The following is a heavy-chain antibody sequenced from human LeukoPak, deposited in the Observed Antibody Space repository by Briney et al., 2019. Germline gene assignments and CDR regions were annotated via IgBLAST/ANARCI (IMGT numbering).Heavy chain of an antibody. CDR3: ARLPAYCTGGICYYFHY. CDR1: GGSISTYY. Sequence: PSETLSLTCTVSGGSISTYYWSWLRQPPGKGLGWIGYIYYSGTTNYNPSLKSRVTISVDTSKNQFSLNLSSVTAADTAVYYCARLPAYCTGGICYYFHYWGQGALVTVSS. D-gene: IGHD2-8*02. CDR2: IYYSGTT. V-gene: IGHV4-59*01. J-gene: IGHJ4*02.